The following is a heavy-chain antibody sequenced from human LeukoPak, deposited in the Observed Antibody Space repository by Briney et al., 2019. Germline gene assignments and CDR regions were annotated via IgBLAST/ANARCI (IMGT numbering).Heavy chain of an antibody. CDR3: ARVPNSSSWYSIDY. CDR1: GGTFSSYA. Sequence: SVKVSCKASGGTFSSYAISWVRQAPGQGLEWMGRIIPILGIANYAQKFQGRVTITADKSTSTAYMELSSLRSEDTAVYYCARVPNSSSWYSIDYWGQGTLVTVSS. V-gene: IGHV1-69*04. D-gene: IGHD6-13*01. J-gene: IGHJ4*02. CDR2: IIPILGIA.